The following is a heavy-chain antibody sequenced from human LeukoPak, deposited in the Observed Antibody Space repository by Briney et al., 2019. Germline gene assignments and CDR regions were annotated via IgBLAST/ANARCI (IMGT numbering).Heavy chain of an antibody. J-gene: IGHJ4*02. V-gene: IGHV3-48*03. Sequence: GGSLRLSCAASGFTFSSYEMNWVRQAPGKGLEWVSYISSSGSTIYYADSVKGRFTISRDNAKNSLYLQMNSLRAEDTAVYYCAREGTVVAATLVPYYFDYWGQGTLVTVSS. CDR1: GFTFSSYE. D-gene: IGHD2-15*01. CDR2: ISSSGSTI. CDR3: AREGTVVAATLVPYYFDY.